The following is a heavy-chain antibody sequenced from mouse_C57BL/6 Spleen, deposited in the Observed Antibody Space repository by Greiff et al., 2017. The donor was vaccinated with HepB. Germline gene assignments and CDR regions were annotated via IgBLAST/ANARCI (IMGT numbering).Heavy chain of an antibody. D-gene: IGHD2-5*01. V-gene: IGHV1-69*01. CDR3: ARWRSNYGNFDY. J-gene: IGHJ2*01. CDR1: GYTFTSYW. CDR2: IDPSDSYT. Sequence: QVQLQQPGAELVMPGASVKLSCKASGYTFTSYWMHWVKQRPGQGLEWIGEIDPSDSYTNYNQKFKGKSTLTVDKSSSTAYMQLSSLTSEDSAVYYCARWRSNYGNFDYWGQGTTLTVSS.